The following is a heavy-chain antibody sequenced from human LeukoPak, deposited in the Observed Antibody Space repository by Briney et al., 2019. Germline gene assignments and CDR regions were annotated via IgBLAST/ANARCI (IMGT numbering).Heavy chain of an antibody. D-gene: IGHD3-22*01. CDR3: ARVVYYDSGGYFDN. CDR1: GYPFNLYG. J-gene: IGHJ4*02. CDR2: ISPHTANT. Sequence: ASVKVSCKASGYPFNLYGITWVRQAPGQGLEWLGWISPHTANTNYVQNLQDRVTLPTDTSTSTVYMQLRSLRSDDTAVYYCARVVYYDSGGYFDNWGQGTLVTVSS. V-gene: IGHV1-18*01.